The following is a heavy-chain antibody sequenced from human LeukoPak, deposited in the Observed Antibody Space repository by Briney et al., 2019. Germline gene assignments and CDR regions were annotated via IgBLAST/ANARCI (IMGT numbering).Heavy chain of an antibody. CDR1: GGSLSSYY. D-gene: IGHD3-3*01. Sequence: SETLSLTCTVSGGSLSSYYWSCIRQPPGKGLEWIWYIYYSGSTNYNPSLKSRVTISVDTSKNQFSLKLSSVTAADTAVYYCARLGLYYDFWSGYYQPDYFDYWGQGTLVTVSS. V-gene: IGHV4-59*01. CDR2: IYYSGST. J-gene: IGHJ4*02. CDR3: ARLGLYYDFWSGYYQPDYFDY.